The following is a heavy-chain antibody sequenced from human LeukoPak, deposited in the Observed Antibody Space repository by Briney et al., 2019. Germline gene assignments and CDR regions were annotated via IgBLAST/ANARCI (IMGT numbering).Heavy chain of an antibody. J-gene: IGHJ4*02. CDR2: ISGSGGST. D-gene: IGHD3-10*01. Sequence: SWVRQAPGKGPEWVSAISGSGGSTYYADSVKGRFTISRDNSKNTLYLQMNSLRAEDTAVYYCAKSPHMVSLYFDYWGQGTLVTVSS. V-gene: IGHV3-23*01. CDR3: AKSPHMVSLYFDY.